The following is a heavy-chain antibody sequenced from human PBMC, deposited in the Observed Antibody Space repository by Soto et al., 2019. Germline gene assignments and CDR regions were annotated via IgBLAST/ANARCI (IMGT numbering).Heavy chain of an antibody. CDR1: GFTFDDDA. J-gene: IGHJ4*02. V-gene: IGHV3-9*01. CDR2: ISWNSGSI. CDR3: ANDIRARIAAAGLGY. D-gene: IGHD6-13*01. Sequence: GGSLRLSCAASGFTFDDDAMHWVRQAPGKGLEWVSGISWNSGSIGYADSVKGRFTISRDNAKNSLYLQMNSLRAEDTALYYCANDIRARIAAAGLGYWGQGT.